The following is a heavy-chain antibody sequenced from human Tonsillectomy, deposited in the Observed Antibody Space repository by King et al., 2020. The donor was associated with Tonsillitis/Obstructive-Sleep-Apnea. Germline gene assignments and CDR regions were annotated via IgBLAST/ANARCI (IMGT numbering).Heavy chain of an antibody. CDR2: INPSSGVT. D-gene: IGHD2-21*01. J-gene: IGHJ4*02. Sequence: VQLVESGAEVKTPGASVKVSCKASGYTFTWYYIHWVRQARGQGLEWMGIINPSSGVTRYAQKVQGRVTMTTDTSASTVYLELSSLRSEETAVYYCARDDVVGRYIDSWGQGTLVTVSS. CDR1: GYTFTWYY. V-gene: IGHV1-46*01. CDR3: ARDDVVGRYIDS.